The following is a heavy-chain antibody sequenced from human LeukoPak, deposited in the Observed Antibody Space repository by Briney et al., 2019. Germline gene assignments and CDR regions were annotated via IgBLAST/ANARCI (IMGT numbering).Heavy chain of an antibody. CDR2: IASDGSST. Sequence: GGSLRLSCAASGFTFNTYAMSWVRQAPGKGLVWVSRIASDGSSTTYADSVKGRFSISRDNAKNTLYLQMNSLRVEDTAVYYCARGRPHGNDYWGQGTLVTVCS. CDR3: ARGRPHGNDY. J-gene: IGHJ4*02. V-gene: IGHV3-74*01. CDR1: GFTFNTYA. D-gene: IGHD4-23*01.